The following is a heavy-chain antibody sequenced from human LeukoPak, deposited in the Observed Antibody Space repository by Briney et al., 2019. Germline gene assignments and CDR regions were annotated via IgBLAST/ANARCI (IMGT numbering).Heavy chain of an antibody. CDR2: IYSGGST. CDR3: ARDEYKAVQGVNHNWFDP. CDR1: GFTVSSNY. J-gene: IGHJ5*02. Sequence: GGSLRLSCAASGFTVSSNYMSWVRQAPGKGLEWVSVIYSGGSTYYADSVKGRFTISRDNSKNPLYLQMNSLRAEDTAVYYCARDEYKAVQGVNHNWFDPWGQGTLVTVSS. D-gene: IGHD3-10*01. V-gene: IGHV3-53*01.